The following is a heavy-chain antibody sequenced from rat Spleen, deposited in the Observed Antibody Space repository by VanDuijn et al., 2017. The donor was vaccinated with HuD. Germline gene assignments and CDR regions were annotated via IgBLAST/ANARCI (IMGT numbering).Heavy chain of an antibody. CDR3: TTEDGSYGYFDY. D-gene: IGHD1-3*01. V-gene: IGHV5-27*01. CDR2: ISTGGGST. J-gene: IGHJ2*01. Sequence: EVQLVESGGGLVQPGRSLKLSCAASGFTFSNYYMAWVRQAPTKGLEWVAYISTGGGSTYYRDSVKGRFTISRDNAKSTLYLQMDSLRSEDTATYYCTTEDGSYGYFDYWGQGVMVTVSS. CDR1: GFTFSNYY.